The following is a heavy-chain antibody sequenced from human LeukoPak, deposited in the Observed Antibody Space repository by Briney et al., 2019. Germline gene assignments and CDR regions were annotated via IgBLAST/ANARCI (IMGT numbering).Heavy chain of an antibody. CDR2: INPNSGGT. V-gene: IGHV1-2*02. CDR1: GYTFTGYY. J-gene: IGHJ4*02. CDR3: ARVWGELLGPFDY. D-gene: IGHD1-26*01. Sequence: ASVKVSCKASGYTFTGYYMHWVRQAPGQGLEWMGWINPNSGGTNYAQKFQGRVIMTRDTSISTAYMELRSLRSDDTAVYYCARVWGELLGPFDYWGQETLVTVSS.